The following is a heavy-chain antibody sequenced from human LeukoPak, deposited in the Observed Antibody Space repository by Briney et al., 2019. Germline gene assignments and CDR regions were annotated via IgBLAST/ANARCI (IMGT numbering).Heavy chain of an antibody. D-gene: IGHD6-19*01. Sequence: GGSLRLSCAASGFTFSSYSMSWVRQAPGRGLEWVSTLGVGDGHIFYADSVKGRFTISRDNAKNSLFLQVNSLRLEDTAMYHCARDSSGWSRDYWGKGVLVTVSP. CDR1: GFTFSSYS. CDR3: ARDSSGWSRDY. J-gene: IGHJ4*02. V-gene: IGHV3-21*01. CDR2: LGVGDGHI.